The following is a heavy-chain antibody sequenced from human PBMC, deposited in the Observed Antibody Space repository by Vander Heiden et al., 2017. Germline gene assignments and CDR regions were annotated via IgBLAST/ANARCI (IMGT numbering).Heavy chain of an antibody. J-gene: IGHJ4*02. D-gene: IGHD2-15*01. CDR2: ISSSSTYI. CDR3: ASRGYCGGDNCLHHFDY. CDR1: SITLHSYS. V-gene: IGHV3-21*01. Sequence: EVQLAASGGGLVKTGGTVRLSCPASSITLHSYSMSWVRQAPGKGLEWVSSISSSSTYIHYADSVKGRFTISRDNAKNSLCLQMNSLRVEDTAVYYCASRGYCGGDNCLHHFDYWGQGTLVTASS.